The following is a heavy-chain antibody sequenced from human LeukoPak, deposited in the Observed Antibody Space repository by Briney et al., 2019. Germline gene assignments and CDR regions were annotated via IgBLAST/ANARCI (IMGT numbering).Heavy chain of an antibody. CDR1: GFTFSSYA. D-gene: IGHD1-26*01. V-gene: IGHV3-23*01. J-gene: IGHJ4*02. Sequence: PPGGPLRLSCAASGFTFSSYAMSWVRQAPGKGLEWVSAISGSGARTYYAGSVKGRFTISRNTSKNTLYLQMNSLRAEDTAVYYCAKDMGEDGSYYLDYWGQGTLVTVSS. CDR3: AKDMGEDGSYYLDY. CDR2: ISGSGART.